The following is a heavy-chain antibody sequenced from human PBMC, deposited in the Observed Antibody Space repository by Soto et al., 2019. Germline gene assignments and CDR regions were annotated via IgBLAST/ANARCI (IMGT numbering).Heavy chain of an antibody. Sequence: ASVKVSCKASGGTFSSYAISWVRQAPGQGLEWMGGIIPIFGTANYAQKFQGRVTITADKSTSTAYMELSSLRSEDTAVYYCARKGSGYYYEYFDYWGQGTLVTVSS. V-gene: IGHV1-69*06. CDR2: IIPIFGTA. D-gene: IGHD3-22*01. CDR3: ARKGSGYYYEYFDY. CDR1: GGTFSSYA. J-gene: IGHJ4*02.